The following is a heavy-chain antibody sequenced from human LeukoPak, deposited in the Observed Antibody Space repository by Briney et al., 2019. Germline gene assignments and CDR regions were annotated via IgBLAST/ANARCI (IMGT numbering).Heavy chain of an antibody. Sequence: PSETLSLTCTVSGYSISSGYYWGWIRQPPGKGLEWIGNIYHSGSTYYNPSLKSRVTISVDTSKNQFSLKLSSVTAADTAVYYCARVNLGGPYYDILTGLAEIKNWGQGTLVTVSS. CDR1: GYSISSGYY. J-gene: IGHJ4*02. V-gene: IGHV4-38-2*02. CDR2: IYHSGST. D-gene: IGHD3-9*01. CDR3: ARVNLGGPYYDILTGLAEIKN.